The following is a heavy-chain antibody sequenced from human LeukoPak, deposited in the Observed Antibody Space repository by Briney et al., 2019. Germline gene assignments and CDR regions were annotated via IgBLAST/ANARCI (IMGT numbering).Heavy chain of an antibody. Sequence: SETLSLACTVSGGSMSNYYWSWIRQPAGKGLEWIGRIFTSGSTHYNPSLRSRVTISLDKSKNQFSLKVNSVTVADTAVYFCAREEYNDCSGRFLWGQGALVTVSS. J-gene: IGHJ4*02. CDR1: GGSMSNYY. D-gene: IGHD3-22*01. CDR2: IFTSGST. CDR3: AREEYNDCSGRFL. V-gene: IGHV4-4*07.